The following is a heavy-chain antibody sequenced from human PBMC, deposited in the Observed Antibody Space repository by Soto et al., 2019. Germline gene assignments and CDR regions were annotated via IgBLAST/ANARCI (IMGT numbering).Heavy chain of an antibody. D-gene: IGHD3-3*01. V-gene: IGHV1-2*04. Sequence: ASVKVSCKASGYTFTGYYMHWVRQAPGQGLEWMGWINPNSGGTNYAQKFQGWVTMTRDTSISTAYMELSRLRSDDTAVYYCARGGAYYDFWSGHDYWGQGTLVTVSS. CDR2: INPNSGGT. CDR3: ARGGAYYDFWSGHDY. J-gene: IGHJ4*02. CDR1: GYTFTGYY.